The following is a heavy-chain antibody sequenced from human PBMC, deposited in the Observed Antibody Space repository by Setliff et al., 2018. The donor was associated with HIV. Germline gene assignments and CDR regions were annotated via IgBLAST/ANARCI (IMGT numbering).Heavy chain of an antibody. D-gene: IGHD2-21*01. CDR3: ARSAYCGGDCYSFWDY. CDR1: GYTFSSYA. CDR2: INAGNGYT. Sequence: ASVKVSCKASGYTFSSYAMHWVRQAPGQRLEWMGWINAGNGYTKYSQKFQGRVTITRETSASIAYMELSSLRSEDTAVYYCARSAYCGGDCYSFWDYWGQGTLVTVSS. J-gene: IGHJ4*02. V-gene: IGHV1-3*01.